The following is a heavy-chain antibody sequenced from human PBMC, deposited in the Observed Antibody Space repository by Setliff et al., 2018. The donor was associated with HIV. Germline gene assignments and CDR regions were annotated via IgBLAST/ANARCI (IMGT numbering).Heavy chain of an antibody. Sequence: SETLSLTCAVSGGSISSNWWSWVRQSPGKGLEWIGEIYHSGSTHYNPSHQSRVTISVDKSKNQLSLKLRSVTAADTAVYYCARQPLYNDYDWRSYYFDYWGQGSLVTVSS. V-gene: IGHV4-4*02. CDR3: ARQPLYNDYDWRSYYFDY. J-gene: IGHJ4*02. CDR2: IYHSGST. CDR1: GGSISSNW. D-gene: IGHD5-12*01.